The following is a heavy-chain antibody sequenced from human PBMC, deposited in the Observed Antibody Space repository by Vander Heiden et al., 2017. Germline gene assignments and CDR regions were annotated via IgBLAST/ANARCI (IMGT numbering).Heavy chain of an antibody. CDR2: IKSKTDGGTT. D-gene: IGHD1-7*01. CDR1: AFTFRNAW. Sequence: EVQLVESGGGLVKPGGSLRLPAAASAFTFRNAWRSWVRQAPGKGRGWVGRIKSKTDGGTTDYAAPVKGRFTISRDDSKNTLYLQMNSLKTEDTAVYYCTTALELPDYWGQGTLVTVSS. J-gene: IGHJ4*02. CDR3: TTALELPDY. V-gene: IGHV3-15*01.